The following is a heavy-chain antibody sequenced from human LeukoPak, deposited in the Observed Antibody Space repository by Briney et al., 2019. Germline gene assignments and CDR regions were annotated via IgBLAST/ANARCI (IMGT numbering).Heavy chain of an antibody. D-gene: IGHD2-8*01. CDR2: INSDGSST. CDR1: GFSISNDW. CDR3: ARAQSWVYADLFDP. J-gene: IGHJ5*02. Sequence: GGSLRLSCAASGFSISNDWMSWVRQAPGKGLVWVSRINSDGSSTSYADSVKGRFTISRDNAKNTLYLQMNSLRAEDTAVYYCARAQSWVYADLFDPWGQGTLVTVSS. V-gene: IGHV3-74*01.